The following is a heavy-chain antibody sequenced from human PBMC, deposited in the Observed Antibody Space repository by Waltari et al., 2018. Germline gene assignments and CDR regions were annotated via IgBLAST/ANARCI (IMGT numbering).Heavy chain of an antibody. CDR1: GFTFSSYW. CDR3: ARVRLGDYVIST. Sequence: EVQLVESGGGLVQPGGSLRLSCAASGFTFSSYWMHWVRQVPGKGLVWVSRMNGAVTNILYADSVKGRFTISRDNAKNTLYLQMNSLRAEDTAVYYCARVRLGDYVISTWGQGTLVTVSS. V-gene: IGHV3-74*01. CDR2: MNGAVTNI. D-gene: IGHD4-17*01. J-gene: IGHJ5*02.